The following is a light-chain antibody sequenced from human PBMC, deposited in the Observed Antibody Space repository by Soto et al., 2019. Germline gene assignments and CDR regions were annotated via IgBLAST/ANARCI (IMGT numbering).Light chain of an antibody. J-gene: IGKJ4*01. Sequence: EIVLTQSPGTLSFSPGERATLSCRASQSVSSYLAWYQQKPGQAPRLLIYGASSRATGIPDRFSGSGSGTDFTLTISRLEPEDFAVYYCQQYGSSPFGGGTKVDIK. V-gene: IGKV3-20*01. CDR2: GAS. CDR3: QQYGSSP. CDR1: QSVSSY.